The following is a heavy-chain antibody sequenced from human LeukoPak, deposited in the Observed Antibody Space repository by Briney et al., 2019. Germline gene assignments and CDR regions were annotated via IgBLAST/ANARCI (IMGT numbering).Heavy chain of an antibody. D-gene: IGHD3-22*01. CDR1: GFAFRNYA. Sequence: HPGGSLRLSCAASGFAFRNYAMTWVRQAPGKGLEWVSGINNNGGSTYYADSVRGRFTISRDNSKNTLCLQMNSLRAEDTAVYHCARASPSGYDYWGQGTLVTVSS. CDR2: INNNGGST. CDR3: ARASPSGYDY. J-gene: IGHJ4*02. V-gene: IGHV3-23*01.